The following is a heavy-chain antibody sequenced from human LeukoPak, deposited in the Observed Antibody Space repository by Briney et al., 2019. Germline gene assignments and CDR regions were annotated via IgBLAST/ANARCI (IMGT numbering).Heavy chain of an antibody. J-gene: IGHJ4*02. CDR1: GFTFSSYA. D-gene: IGHD3-10*01. CDR2: INHSGST. CDR3: ARVGRINTMVRGVKRGNFDY. V-gene: IGHV4-34*01. Sequence: GSLRLSCAASGFTFSSYAMSWVRQAPGKGLEWIGEINHSGSTNYNPSLKSRVTISVDTSKNPFSLKLSSVTAADTAVHYCARVGRINTMVRGVKRGNFDYWGQGTLVTVSS.